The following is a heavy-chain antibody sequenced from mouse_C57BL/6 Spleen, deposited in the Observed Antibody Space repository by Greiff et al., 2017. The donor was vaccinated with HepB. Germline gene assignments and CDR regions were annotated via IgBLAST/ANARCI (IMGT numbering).Heavy chain of an antibody. J-gene: IGHJ2*01. CDR3: ARRFHYYGSSYDYFDY. CDR1: GYAFSSYW. V-gene: IGHV1-80*01. CDR2: IYPGDGDT. D-gene: IGHD1-1*01. Sequence: QVQLQQSGAELVKPGASVKISCKASGYAFSSYWMNWVKQRPGKGLEWIGQIYPGDGDTNYNGKFKGKATLTADKSSSTAYMQLSSLTSEDSAVYFCARRFHYYGSSYDYFDYWGQGTTLTVSS.